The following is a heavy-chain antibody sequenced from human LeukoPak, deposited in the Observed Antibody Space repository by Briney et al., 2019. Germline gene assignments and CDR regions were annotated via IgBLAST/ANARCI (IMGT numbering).Heavy chain of an antibody. Sequence: GGSLSLSCAASGFTFSSYGMHWVRQAPGKGLEWVALIWYDGSNKNYADSVKGRFTISRDNSKNTLDLQMNSLRAEDTAVYYCARMGGYSGYDFGYWGQGTLVTVSS. CDR2: IWYDGSNK. CDR3: ARMGGYSGYDFGY. V-gene: IGHV3-33*01. CDR1: GFTFSSYG. D-gene: IGHD5-12*01. J-gene: IGHJ4*02.